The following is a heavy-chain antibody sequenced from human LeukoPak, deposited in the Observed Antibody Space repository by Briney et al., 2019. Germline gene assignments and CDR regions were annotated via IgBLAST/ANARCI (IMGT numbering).Heavy chain of an antibody. D-gene: IGHD3-10*01. CDR3: ARSFPRRWFGELLGYFDY. V-gene: IGHV4-34*01. CDR1: GGSFSGYY. J-gene: IGHJ4*02. Sequence: SETLSLTCAVYGGSFSGYYWSWIRQPPGKGLEWIGEIDHSGSTNYNPSLKNLVTISVDTSKNQFSLKLSSVHAADTAVYYCARSFPRRWFGELLGYFDYWGQGTLVTVSS. CDR2: IDHSGST.